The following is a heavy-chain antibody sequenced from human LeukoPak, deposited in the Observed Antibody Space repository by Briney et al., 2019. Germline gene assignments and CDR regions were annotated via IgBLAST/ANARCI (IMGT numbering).Heavy chain of an antibody. Sequence: PGGSLRLSCAASGFTFSSYSMNWVRQAPGKGLEWVSSISSSSSYIYYADSVKGRFTISRDNAKNSLYLQMNSLRAEDTAVYYCASYYGDYDQVDYWGQGTLVTVSS. CDR3: ASYYGDYDQVDY. CDR2: ISSSSSYI. D-gene: IGHD4-17*01. V-gene: IGHV3-21*01. J-gene: IGHJ4*02. CDR1: GFTFSSYS.